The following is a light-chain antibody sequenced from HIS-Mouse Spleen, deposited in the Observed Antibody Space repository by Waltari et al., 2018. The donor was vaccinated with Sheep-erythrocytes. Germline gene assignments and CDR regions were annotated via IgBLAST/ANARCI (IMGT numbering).Light chain of an antibody. V-gene: IGLV3-1*01. J-gene: IGLJ2*01. CDR2: QDS. Sequence: SYELTQPPSVSVSPGQTASITCSGDKLGDKYACWYQQKPGQSPVLVIYQDSKRPSGIPGRFSGSNSGNTATLTIGGTQAMDEADYYCQAWDSSTAEVVFGGGTKLTVL. CDR3: QAWDSSTAEVV. CDR1: KLGDKY.